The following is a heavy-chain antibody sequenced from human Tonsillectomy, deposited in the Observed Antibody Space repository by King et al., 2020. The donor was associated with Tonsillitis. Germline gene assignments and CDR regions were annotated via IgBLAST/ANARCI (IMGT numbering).Heavy chain of an antibody. CDR1: GGSMSNHY. CDR2: IYYTGST. CDR3: ARESCNNTSCSFFHY. V-gene: IGHV4-59*11. Sequence: VQLQESGPGLVKPSETLSLTCTVSGGSMSNHYWSWIRQPPGKTLEWIGDIYYTGSTKYNPSLKSRVTISMDTSKNQFSLRLSSVTAADSAVYYCARESCNNTSCSFFHYWGPGALVPVSS. J-gene: IGHJ4*01. D-gene: IGHD2-2*01.